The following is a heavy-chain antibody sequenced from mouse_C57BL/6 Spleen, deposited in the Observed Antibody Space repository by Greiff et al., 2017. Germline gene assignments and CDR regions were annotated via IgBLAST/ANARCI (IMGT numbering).Heavy chain of an antibody. CDR1: GYTFTDYY. CDR3: ARDEGDYFDY. J-gene: IGHJ2*01. V-gene: IGHV1-26*01. Sequence: VQLQQSGPELVKPGASVKISCKASGYTFTDYYMNWVKQSHGKSLEWIGDINPNNVGTSYNQKFKGKATLTVDKSSSTAYMELRSLTSEDSAVYYCARDEGDYFDYWGQGTTLTVSS. CDR2: INPNNVGT.